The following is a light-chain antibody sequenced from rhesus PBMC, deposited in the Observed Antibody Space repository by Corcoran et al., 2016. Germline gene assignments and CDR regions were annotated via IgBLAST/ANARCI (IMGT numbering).Light chain of an antibody. Sequence: DIQMTQSPSSLSASVGDRVTITCRGSQGISNWLAWYQQKPGKAPKLLIYGASNLETGVPSRFSGSGSGTDFTLTISSLQPEDIATYSCQQHDSSPYSFGQGTKVEIK. V-gene: IGKV1-69*01. CDR3: QQHDSSPYS. CDR1: QGISNW. J-gene: IGKJ2*01. CDR2: GAS.